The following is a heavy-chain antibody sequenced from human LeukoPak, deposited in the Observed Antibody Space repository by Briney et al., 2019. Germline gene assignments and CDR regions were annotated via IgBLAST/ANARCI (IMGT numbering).Heavy chain of an antibody. CDR1: GFTFDDYN. D-gene: IGHD5-18*01. J-gene: IGHJ4*02. CDR3: VRDNTPWSLDF. V-gene: IGHV3-43*01. Sequence: GGSLCHSCAASGFTFDDYNMHWVRQSPGKGLEWVSLINRDGDRTHFGDSVRGRFTISRDNSKNSLFLQMNSLRTEDTAVYYCVRDNTPWSLDFWGQRTLVTVSS. CDR2: INRDGDRT.